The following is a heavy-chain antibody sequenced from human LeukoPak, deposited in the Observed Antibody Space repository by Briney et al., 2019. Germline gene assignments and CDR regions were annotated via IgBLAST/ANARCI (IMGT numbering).Heavy chain of an antibody. CDR3: AKYSTSGLRFLEWFSH. CDR1: GFTFSSYG. CDR2: ISYDGNNE. Sequence: GGSLRLSCAASGFTFSSYGMHWVRQAPGKGLEWVAIISYDGNNEYYADSVKGRFTISRDNSKNTLYLQMNGLRAEDTAVYYCAKYSTSGLRFLEWFSHWGQGTLVTVSS. V-gene: IGHV3-30*18. J-gene: IGHJ1*01. D-gene: IGHD3-3*01.